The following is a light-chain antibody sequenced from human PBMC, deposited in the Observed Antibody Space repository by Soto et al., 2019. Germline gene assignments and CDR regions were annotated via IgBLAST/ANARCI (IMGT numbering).Light chain of an antibody. CDR1: QSISSW. CDR2: DAS. J-gene: IGKJ5*01. CDR3: LQYNTFPHT. V-gene: IGKV1-5*01. Sequence: DIQMTQSPSTLSASVGDRVTITCRASQSISSWLAWYQQKPGKAPKLLIYDASSLESGVPSRFSASASGTDFTLTISSLHPDDFATYYCLQYNTFPHTFGQGTRLEIK.